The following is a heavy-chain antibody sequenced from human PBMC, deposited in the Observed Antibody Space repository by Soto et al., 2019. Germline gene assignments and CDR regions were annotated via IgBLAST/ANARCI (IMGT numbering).Heavy chain of an antibody. J-gene: IGHJ4*02. CDR2: IYYSGST. V-gene: IGHV4-39*01. Sequence: QLQLQESGPGLVKPSETLSLTCTVSGGSISSTIYYWGWIRQPPGKGLEWIGSIYYSGSTYYNPSLTSRVTISVDTSKNQFSLRLSSVTAADTAVYYCATNDLALVGYVDYWGQGTLVTVSS. CDR1: GGSISSTIYY. CDR3: ATNDLALVGYVDY. D-gene: IGHD6-19*01.